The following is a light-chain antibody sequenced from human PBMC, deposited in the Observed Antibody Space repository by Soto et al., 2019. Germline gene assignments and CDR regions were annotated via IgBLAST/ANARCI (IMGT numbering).Light chain of an antibody. Sequence: EIVLTQSLATLSLSPGKTATLSCRASQSVSRYLAWYQQRPGQAPRLLIYDASNRATGVPARFSGSGSGTDFTLTISSLEPEDCAVYYCQQRTDWPLTFGGGTKVEIK. CDR1: QSVSRY. CDR2: DAS. V-gene: IGKV3-11*01. J-gene: IGKJ4*01. CDR3: QQRTDWPLT.